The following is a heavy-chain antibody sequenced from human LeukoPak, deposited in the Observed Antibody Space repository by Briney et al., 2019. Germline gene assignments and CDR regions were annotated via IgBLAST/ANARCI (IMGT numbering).Heavy chain of an antibody. CDR1: GGSISSSSYY. Sequence: PSETLSLTCTVSGGSISSSSYYWGWIRQPPGKGLEWIGSIYYSGSTYYNPSLQSRVTISADTSKNQFSLKLNSVTAADTAVYYCARDSASRGLDYWGQGTLVSVSS. D-gene: IGHD3-10*01. V-gene: IGHV4-39*07. CDR2: IYYSGST. J-gene: IGHJ4*02. CDR3: ARDSASRGLDY.